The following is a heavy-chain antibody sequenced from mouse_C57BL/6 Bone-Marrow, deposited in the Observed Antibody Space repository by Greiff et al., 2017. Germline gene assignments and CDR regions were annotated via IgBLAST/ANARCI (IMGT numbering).Heavy chain of an antibody. CDR1: GYTFTSYW. CDR3: ARSDSSAY. Sequence: VQLQQPGAELVKPGASVKLSCKASGYTFTSYWLHWVKQRPGQGLEWIGMIHPTSGSTNYNEKFKSKATLTVDKSSSTSYMQLSSLTAEDSAVYYCARSDSSAYWGQGTTLTVSS. V-gene: IGHV1-64*01. D-gene: IGHD3-2*02. CDR2: IHPTSGST. J-gene: IGHJ2*01.